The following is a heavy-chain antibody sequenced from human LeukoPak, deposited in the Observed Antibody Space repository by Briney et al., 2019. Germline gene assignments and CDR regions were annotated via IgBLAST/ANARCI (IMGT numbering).Heavy chain of an antibody. J-gene: IGHJ4*02. Sequence: KTSETLSLTCIVSGGSISSYYWSWIRQPPGKGLEWIGYIYSSGSTDYNPSLKSRVTISLDTSTHQFSLKLTSVTAADTAVYYCARHVGIHLWSLYFDYWGQGSLVTVSS. CDR3: ARHVGIHLWSLYFDY. CDR1: GGSISSYY. D-gene: IGHD5-18*01. V-gene: IGHV4-59*08. CDR2: IYSSGST.